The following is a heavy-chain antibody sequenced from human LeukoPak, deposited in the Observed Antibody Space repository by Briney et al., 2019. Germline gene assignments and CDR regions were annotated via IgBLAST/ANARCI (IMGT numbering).Heavy chain of an antibody. V-gene: IGHV1-2*02. D-gene: IGHD3-16*01. CDR3: ARDRYRAYSTRFDP. Sequence: GASVKVSCKASEYTFTGYYMHWVRQAPGQGLEWMGWINPKNGDTTYAQKFQGRVTMTRDTSISTAYMELSRLRSDDTAVYYCARDRYRAYSTRFDPWGQGTLVTVSS. CDR1: EYTFTGYY. J-gene: IGHJ5*02. CDR2: INPKNGDT.